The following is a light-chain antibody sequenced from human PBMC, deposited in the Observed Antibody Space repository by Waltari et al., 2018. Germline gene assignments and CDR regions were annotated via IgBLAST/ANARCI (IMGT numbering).Light chain of an antibody. CDR1: QSVSSNF. CDR3: QQFDSSPWA. V-gene: IGKV3-20*01. CDR2: GTS. J-gene: IGKJ1*01. Sequence: EILLTQSPDTLSLSPGERATPSCRASQSVSSNFLAWYQHKSGQAPRLLIYGTSSRAAGVPARFSGSGSGTDFTLTISGLEAEDFAVYYCQQFDSSPWAFGQGTAVEMK.